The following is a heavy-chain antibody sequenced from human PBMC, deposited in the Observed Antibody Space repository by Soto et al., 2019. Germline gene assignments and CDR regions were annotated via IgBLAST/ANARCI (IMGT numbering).Heavy chain of an antibody. J-gene: IGHJ5*02. Sequence: PSETLSLTCIVSGGSISSYYWSWIRQPPGKGLEWIGYIYYSGSIYYNPSLKSRVTISVDTSKNQFSLKLSSVTAAETAVYYCARQSSGWYNWFDPWGQGTLVTVSS. CDR3: ARQSSGWYNWFDP. CDR2: IYYSGSI. CDR1: GGSISSYY. V-gene: IGHV4-59*04. D-gene: IGHD6-19*01.